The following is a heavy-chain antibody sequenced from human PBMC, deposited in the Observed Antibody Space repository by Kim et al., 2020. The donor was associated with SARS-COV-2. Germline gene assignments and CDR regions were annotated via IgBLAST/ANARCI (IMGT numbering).Heavy chain of an antibody. CDR1: GFIFSGSA. V-gene: IGHV3-73*01. CDR3: TRLPGTTFAFWDAFD. J-gene: IGHJ3*02. CDR2: IRSNANSYAT. D-gene: IGHD1-1*01. Sequence: GGSLRLSCAASGFIFSGSAMHWVRQASGKGLEWVGRIRSNANSYATAYAASVKGRFTISSDDSQTTTSLQMNSLKTEDTAVSSRTRLPGTTFAFWDAFD.